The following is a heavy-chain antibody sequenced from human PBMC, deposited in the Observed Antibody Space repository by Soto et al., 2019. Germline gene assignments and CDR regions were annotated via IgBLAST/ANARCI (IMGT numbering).Heavy chain of an antibody. CDR3: ARDGKLELRFYPYYGMDV. CDR2: ISSSGSTI. D-gene: IGHD1-7*01. Sequence: GGSLRLSCAASGFTFSDYYMSWIRQAPGKGLEWVSYISSSGSTIYYADSVKGRFTISRDNAKNSLYLQMSSLRAEDTAVYYCARDGKLELRFYPYYGMDVWGQGTTVTVSS. J-gene: IGHJ6*02. CDR1: GFTFSDYY. V-gene: IGHV3-11*01.